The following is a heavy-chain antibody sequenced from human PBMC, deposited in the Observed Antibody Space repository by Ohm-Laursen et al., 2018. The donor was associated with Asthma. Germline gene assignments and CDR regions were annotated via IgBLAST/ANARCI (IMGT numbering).Heavy chain of an antibody. CDR3: ARDNYMGYYYGMDV. V-gene: IGHV3-11*01. CDR2: ISSSGSTI. J-gene: IGHJ6*02. D-gene: IGHD4-11*01. Sequence: SLRLSCAASGFTFSDYYMSWIRQAPGKGLEWVSYISSSGSTIYYADSVKGRFTISRDNAKSSLYLQMNSLRAEDTAVYYCARDNYMGYYYGMDVWGQGTTVTVSS. CDR1: GFTFSDYY.